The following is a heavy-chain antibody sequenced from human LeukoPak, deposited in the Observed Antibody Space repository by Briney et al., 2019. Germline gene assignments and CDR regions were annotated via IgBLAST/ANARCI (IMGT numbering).Heavy chain of an antibody. D-gene: IGHD4-17*01. V-gene: IGHV1-69*13. CDR2: IIPIFGTA. Sequence: ASVRVSCKASGGTFTSYAISWVRQAPGQGLEWMGGIIPIFGTANYAQKFQGRVTITADESTSTAYMELSSLRSEDTAVYYCAIGDYGPLDYWGQGTLVTVSS. CDR1: GGTFTSYA. J-gene: IGHJ4*02. CDR3: AIGDYGPLDY.